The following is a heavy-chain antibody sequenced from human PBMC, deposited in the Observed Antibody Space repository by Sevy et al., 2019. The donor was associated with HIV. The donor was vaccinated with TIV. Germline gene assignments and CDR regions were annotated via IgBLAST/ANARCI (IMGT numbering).Heavy chain of an antibody. CDR3: AKFEIDLRIQR. CDR1: GFTFSSYA. J-gene: IGHJ1*01. CDR2: ISGSGGST. D-gene: IGHD2-21*01. V-gene: IGHV3-23*01. Sequence: GGSLRLSCAASGFTFSSYAMSWVRQAPGKGLEWVSAISGSGGSTYYADCVKGRFTISRDNSKNTLYLQMNSLRAEDTAVYYCAKFEIDLRIQRWGQGTLVTVSS.